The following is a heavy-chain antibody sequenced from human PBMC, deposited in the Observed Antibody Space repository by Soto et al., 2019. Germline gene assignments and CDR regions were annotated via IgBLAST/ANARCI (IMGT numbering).Heavy chain of an antibody. J-gene: IGHJ6*02. D-gene: IGHD3-10*01. CDR3: AKDSRYSASGSYRLYGMEV. CDR2: ISYDRNNK. V-gene: IGHV3-30*18. CDR1: GFTFSSYG. Sequence: GGSLRLSCAASGFTFSSYGMHWVRQAPGKGLEWVAIISYDRNNKYYADSVKGRFTISRDNSKNTLYLQMNSLRAEDTAVYYCAKDSRYSASGSYRLYGMEVWGQGTTVTVSS.